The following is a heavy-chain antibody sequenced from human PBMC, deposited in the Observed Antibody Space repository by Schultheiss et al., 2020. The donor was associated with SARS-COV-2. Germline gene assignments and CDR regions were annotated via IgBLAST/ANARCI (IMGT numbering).Heavy chain of an antibody. Sequence: SETLSLTCGVSGDSSSSADYSWSWIRQPPGKGLEWIGYIHDSGSTYYNSSLRSRATISLDTSKNQFSLKIGSVTAADTAVYYCARELVGSAALWGRGTLVTVSS. V-gene: IGHV4-30-2*05. CDR3: ARELVGSAAL. J-gene: IGHJ2*01. D-gene: IGHD6-19*01. CDR1: GDSSSSADYS. CDR2: IHDSGST.